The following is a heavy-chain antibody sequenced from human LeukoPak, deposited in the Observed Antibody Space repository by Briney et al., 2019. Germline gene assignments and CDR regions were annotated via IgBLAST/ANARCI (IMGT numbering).Heavy chain of an antibody. CDR1: VGSLRSSNYY. Sequence: SETLSLTCTVSVGSLRSSNYYWGWIRQPPGKGLEWIGSIYYSGSTYYNPSLKSRLTICVDTSKHDFSLALSSVTPADTAVYYCARRRRATPILLDYWGEGTLVTVSS. D-gene: IGHD1-26*01. J-gene: IGHJ4*02. V-gene: IGHV4-39*02. CDR2: IYYSGST. CDR3: ARRRRATPILLDY.